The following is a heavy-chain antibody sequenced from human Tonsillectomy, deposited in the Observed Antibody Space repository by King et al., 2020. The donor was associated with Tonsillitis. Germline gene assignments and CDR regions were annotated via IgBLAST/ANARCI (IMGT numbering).Heavy chain of an antibody. CDR2: INYRGGT. V-gene: IGHV4-30-4*01. Sequence: QLQESGPGLVKPSQTLSLICTVSGASISSDDNYWTWIRQAPGSGPEWIGYINYRGGTYYSPSLKSRIVISLDTSKNQFSLKLRSVTAADSAMYYCARDRGRGSETFDGWGQGTMVTVSS. D-gene: IGHD3-10*01. CDR3: ARDRGRGSETFDG. J-gene: IGHJ3*01. CDR1: GASISSDDNY.